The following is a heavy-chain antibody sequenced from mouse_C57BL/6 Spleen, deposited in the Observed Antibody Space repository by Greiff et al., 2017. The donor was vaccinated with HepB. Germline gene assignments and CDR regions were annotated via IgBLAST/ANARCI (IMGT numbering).Heavy chain of an antibody. CDR3: AITTVVAKGGYYFDY. Sequence: EVQGVESGGDLVKPGGSLKLSCAASGFTFSSYGMSWVRQTPDKRLEWVATISSGGSYTYYPDSVKGRFTISRDNAKNTLYLQMSSLKSEDTAMYYCAITTVVAKGGYYFDYWGQGTTLTVSS. CDR2: ISSGGSYT. D-gene: IGHD1-1*01. J-gene: IGHJ2*01. CDR1: GFTFSSYG. V-gene: IGHV5-6*01.